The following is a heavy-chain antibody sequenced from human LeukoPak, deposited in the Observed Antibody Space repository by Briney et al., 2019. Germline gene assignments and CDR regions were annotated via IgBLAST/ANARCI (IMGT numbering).Heavy chain of an antibody. V-gene: IGHV3-7*04. D-gene: IGHD3-10*01. CDR3: VRAHHPGGWFDP. Sequence: GGSLRLSCAASGFTFSSYGMHWVRQAPGKGLEWVASINQDGGEIHYVDSVKGRFTISRDNAKNSLYLQMNSLTAEDTAVHYCVRAHHPGGWFDPWGQGTLVTVSS. CDR1: GFTFSSYG. J-gene: IGHJ5*02. CDR2: INQDGGEI.